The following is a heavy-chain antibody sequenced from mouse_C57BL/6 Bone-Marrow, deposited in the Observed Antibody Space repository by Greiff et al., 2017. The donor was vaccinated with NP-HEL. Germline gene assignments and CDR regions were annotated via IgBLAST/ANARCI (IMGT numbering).Heavy chain of an antibody. CDR1: CYTFPSYW. CDR3: ARGGRRDY. V-gene: IGHV1-7*01. CDR2: INPSSGYT. J-gene: IGHJ4*01. Sequence: QVQLQQSGAELAKPGASVKLSCKASCYTFPSYWMHWVKQRPGQGLEWIGYINPSSGYTKYNQKFKDKATLTADKSYSTAYMQLSSLTYDDSAVYYCARGGRRDYWGQGTSVTVSS.